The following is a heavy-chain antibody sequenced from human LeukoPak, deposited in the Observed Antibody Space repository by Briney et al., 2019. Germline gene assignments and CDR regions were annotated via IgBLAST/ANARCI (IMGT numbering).Heavy chain of an antibody. J-gene: IGHJ4*02. V-gene: IGHV3-21*01. Sequence: GGSLRLSCAASGFTFSSYSVNWVRQAPGKGLEWVSSISSSSSYIYYADSVKGRFTISRDNAKNSLYLQMNSLRAEDTAVYYCARDRAYYDGSGHDYWGQGTLVTVSS. CDR1: GFTFSSYS. CDR3: ARDRAYYDGSGHDY. D-gene: IGHD3-22*01. CDR2: ISSSSSYI.